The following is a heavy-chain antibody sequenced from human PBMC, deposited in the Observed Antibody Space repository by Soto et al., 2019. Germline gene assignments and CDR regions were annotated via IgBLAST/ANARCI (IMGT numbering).Heavy chain of an antibody. CDR1: GFTFSSYG. Sequence: GGSLRLSCAASGFTFSSYGMHWVRQAPGKGLEWVAVISYDGSNKYYADSVKGRFTISRDNSKNTLYLQMNSLRAEDTAVYYCAKGMRVAGNLHYFDYWGQGTLVTVSS. D-gene: IGHD6-19*01. CDR3: AKGMRVAGNLHYFDY. J-gene: IGHJ4*02. V-gene: IGHV3-30*18. CDR2: ISYDGSNK.